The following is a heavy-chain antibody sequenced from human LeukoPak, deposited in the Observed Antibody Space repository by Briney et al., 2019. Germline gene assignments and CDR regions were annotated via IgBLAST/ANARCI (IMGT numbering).Heavy chain of an antibody. Sequence: PSKTLSLTCTVTGVSIIRGGYYSNWIRQPAGRGLEYMGHIYNSGTTNYNPSLTSRVTISADTSKNQFSLKVTAVTAADTAVYYLARGVSSHFWYFDLWGRGTLVTVSS. CDR3: ARGVSSHFWYFDL. D-gene: IGHD5/OR15-5a*01. CDR1: GVSIIRGGYY. J-gene: IGHJ2*01. V-gene: IGHV4-61*09. CDR2: IYNSGTT.